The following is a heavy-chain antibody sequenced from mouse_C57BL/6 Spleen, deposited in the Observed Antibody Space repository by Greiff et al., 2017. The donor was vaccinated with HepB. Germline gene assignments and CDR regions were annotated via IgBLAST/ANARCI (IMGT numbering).Heavy chain of an antibody. CDR1: GYTFTSYW. J-gene: IGHJ2*01. D-gene: IGHD1-1*01. Sequence: QVQLQQPGAELVKPGASVKLSCKASGYTFTSYWMHRVKQRPGQGLEWIGMIHPNSGSTNYNEKFKSKATLTVDKSSSTAYMQLSSLTSEDSAVYYCARGGYYGNFDYWGQGTTLTVSS. CDR2: IHPNSGST. V-gene: IGHV1-64*01. CDR3: ARGGYYGNFDY.